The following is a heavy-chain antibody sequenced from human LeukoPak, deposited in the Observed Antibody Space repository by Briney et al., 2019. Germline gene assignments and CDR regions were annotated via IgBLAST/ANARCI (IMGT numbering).Heavy chain of an antibody. CDR1: GGSISSYY. Sequence: SETLSLACTVSGGSISSYYWSWIRQPPGKGLEWIGYIYYSGSTNYNPSLKSRVTISVDTSKNQFSLKLSSVTAADTAVYYCARVPSRRITMVQGVYYFDYWGQGTLVTVSS. D-gene: IGHD3-10*01. J-gene: IGHJ4*02. CDR2: IYYSGST. CDR3: ARVPSRRITMVQGVYYFDY. V-gene: IGHV4-59*01.